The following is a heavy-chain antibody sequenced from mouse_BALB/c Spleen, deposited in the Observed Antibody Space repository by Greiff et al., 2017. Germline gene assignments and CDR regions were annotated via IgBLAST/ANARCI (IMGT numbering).Heavy chain of an antibody. V-gene: IGHV5-6-3*01. Sequence: EVKVVESGGGLVQPGGSLKLSCAASGFTFSSYGMSWVRQTPDKRLELVATINSNGGSTYYPDSVKGRFTISRDNAKNTLYLQMSSLKSEDTAMYYCARTLNWDWFAYWGQGTLVTVSA. CDR2: INSNGGST. CDR3: ARTLNWDWFAY. D-gene: IGHD4-1*01. J-gene: IGHJ3*01. CDR1: GFTFSSYG.